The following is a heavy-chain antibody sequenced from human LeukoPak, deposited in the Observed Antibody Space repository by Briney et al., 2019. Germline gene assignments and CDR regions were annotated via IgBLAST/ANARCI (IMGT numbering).Heavy chain of an antibody. CDR2: IYYSGST. CDR3: ARQLDKKPSWFDP. Sequence: ETLSLTCAVYGGSFSGYYWSWIRQPPGKGLEWIGSIYYSGSTYYNPSLKSRVTISVDTSKNQFSLKLSSVTAADTAVYYCARQLDKKPSWFDPWGQGTLVTVSS. D-gene: IGHD2-2*03. V-gene: IGHV4-34*01. J-gene: IGHJ5*02. CDR1: GGSFSGYY.